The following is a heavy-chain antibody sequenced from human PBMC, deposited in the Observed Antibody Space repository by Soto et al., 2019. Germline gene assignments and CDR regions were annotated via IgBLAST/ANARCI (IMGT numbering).Heavy chain of an antibody. CDR2: IYSGGST. V-gene: IGHV3-53*01. CDR1: GFTVSSNY. D-gene: IGHD3-22*01. Sequence: HPGGSLRLSCAASGFTVSSNYMSWVRQAPGKGLEWVSVIYSGGSTYYADSVKGRFTISRDNSKNTLYLQMNSLRAEDTAVYYCARGSGSSNEGYYYDSSGMTTPLGSFDYWGQGTLVTVSS. J-gene: IGHJ4*02. CDR3: ARGSGSSNEGYYYDSSGMTTPLGSFDY.